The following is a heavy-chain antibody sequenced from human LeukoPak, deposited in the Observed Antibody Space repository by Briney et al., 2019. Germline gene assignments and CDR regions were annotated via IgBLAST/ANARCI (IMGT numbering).Heavy chain of an antibody. J-gene: IGHJ4*02. CDR3: AKEGGKSSSSCYYFDH. V-gene: IGHV3-23*01. D-gene: IGHD2-2*01. CDR1: GFTFSSYA. Sequence: GGSLRLSCAASGFTFSSYAMTWVRQAPGKGLEWVSVINGGGGSTFNADSVKGRFTISRDNSKNTLYLQMNSLRAEDTAVYYCAKEGGKSSSSCYYFDHWGQGSLVTVSS. CDR2: INGGGGST.